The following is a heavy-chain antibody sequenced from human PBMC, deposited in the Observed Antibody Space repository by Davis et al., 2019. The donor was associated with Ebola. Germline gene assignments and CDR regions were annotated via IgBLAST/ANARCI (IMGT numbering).Heavy chain of an antibody. D-gene: IGHD3-22*01. CDR2: IYPGDSDT. V-gene: IGHV5-51*01. J-gene: IGHJ4*02. Sequence: GESLKISCKGSGYSFTSYWIGWVRQMPGKGLEWMGIIYPGDSDTRYSPSFQGQVTISADKSISTAYLQWSSLKASDTAMYYCARQLPYYNDNSGYGYFDYWGQGTLVTVSS. CDR1: GYSFTSYW. CDR3: ARQLPYYNDNSGYGYFDY.